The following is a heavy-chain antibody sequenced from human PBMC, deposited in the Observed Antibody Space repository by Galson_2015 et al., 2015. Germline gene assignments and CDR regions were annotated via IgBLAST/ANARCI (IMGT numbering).Heavy chain of an antibody. CDR3: ARDDFRRGAFDI. Sequence: SVKVSCKASGYTFPSYGISWVRQAPGQGLEWMGWIRAYNGNTNYAQKLQGRVTMTTDTSTGTAYMELRSLRSDDTAVYYCARDDFRRGAFDIWGQGTMVTVSS. CDR1: GYTFPSYG. CDR2: IRAYNGNT. V-gene: IGHV1-18*01. J-gene: IGHJ3*02.